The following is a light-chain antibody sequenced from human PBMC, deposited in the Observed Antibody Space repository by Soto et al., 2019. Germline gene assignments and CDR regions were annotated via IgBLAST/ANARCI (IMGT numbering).Light chain of an antibody. CDR2: GAS. CDR1: QSLTSYS. CDR3: QQYGSSPPLP. V-gene: IGKV3-20*01. J-gene: IGKJ4*01. Sequence: DIVLTQSPGTLSLSPGERATLSCRASQSLTSYSLAWYQQKPGQAPRLLFYGASSRATGIHARFSASGSGTDFTLTVSRLEPEDFAVYYCQQYGSSPPLPFAGGTKVEIK.